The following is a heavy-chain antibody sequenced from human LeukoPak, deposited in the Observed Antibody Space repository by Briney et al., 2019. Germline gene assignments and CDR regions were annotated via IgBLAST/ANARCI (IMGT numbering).Heavy chain of an antibody. V-gene: IGHV1-2*02. CDR1: GYTFTGYY. J-gene: IGHJ4*02. D-gene: IGHD6-19*01. Sequence: ASVKVSCKASGYTFTGYYVHWVRQAPGQGLEWRGWINPYSGDTNYAQKFQGRVTMTRDTSISTAYVELSSLKSDDTAVYYCARVAVSGIGSDGFWGQGTLVTASS. CDR2: INPYSGDT. CDR3: ARVAVSGIGSDGF.